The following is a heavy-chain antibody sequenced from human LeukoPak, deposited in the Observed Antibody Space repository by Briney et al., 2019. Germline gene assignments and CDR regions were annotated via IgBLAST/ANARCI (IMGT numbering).Heavy chain of an antibody. J-gene: IGHJ6*03. CDR2: ISGSSYTT. V-gene: IGHV3-23*01. Sequence: PGGSLRLSCAASGFIFSNYAMGWVRLAPGKGLEWVSSISGSSYTTYYADSVKGRFTISRDNSKNTLYLQMNSLRAEDTAVYYCAKGTSWVSDYYYMDVWGKGTSVTVSS. D-gene: IGHD2-8*01. CDR3: AKGTSWVSDYYYMDV. CDR1: GFIFSNYA.